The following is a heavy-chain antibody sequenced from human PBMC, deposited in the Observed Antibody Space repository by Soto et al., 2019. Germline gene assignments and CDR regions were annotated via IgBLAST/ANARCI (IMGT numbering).Heavy chain of an antibody. J-gene: IGHJ4*02. Sequence: ASVKVSWKASGYTFTNYYIHWVRQAPGQGPEWMGIINPSDGRTTYTQKFQGRITMIRDTSTSTVYMELSSLRSEDTAVYYCARVSGSYWPFDYWGQGTQVTVSS. D-gene: IGHD1-26*01. CDR1: GYTFTNYY. CDR3: ARVSGSYWPFDY. CDR2: INPSDGRT. V-gene: IGHV1-46*01.